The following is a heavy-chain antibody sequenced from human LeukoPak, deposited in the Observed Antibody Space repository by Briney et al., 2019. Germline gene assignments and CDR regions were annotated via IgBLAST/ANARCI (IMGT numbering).Heavy chain of an antibody. D-gene: IGHD3-3*01. CDR3: ASSGYYTYYFDY. J-gene: IGHJ4*02. Sequence: ASVKVSCKVSGYTFTNYDINWVRQATGQGLEWMGWMNANSGNTGYAQKLQGRVTMTRDTSISTAYMELSRLRSDDTAVYYCASSGYYTYYFDYWGQGTLVTVSS. V-gene: IGHV1-8*01. CDR1: GYTFTNYD. CDR2: MNANSGNT.